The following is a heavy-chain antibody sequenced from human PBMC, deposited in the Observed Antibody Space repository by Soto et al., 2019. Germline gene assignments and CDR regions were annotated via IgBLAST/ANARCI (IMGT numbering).Heavy chain of an antibody. CDR1: GYTLTELS. Sequence: ASVKVSCKVSGYTLTELSMHWVRQAPGKGLEWMGGFDPEDGETIYAQKFQGRVTMTEDTSTDTAYMELSSLRSEDTAVYYCATAPSRFYTPYYYYYMDVWGKGTTVTVSS. D-gene: IGHD3-16*01. J-gene: IGHJ6*03. CDR3: ATAPSRFYTPYYYYYMDV. CDR2: FDPEDGET. V-gene: IGHV1-24*01.